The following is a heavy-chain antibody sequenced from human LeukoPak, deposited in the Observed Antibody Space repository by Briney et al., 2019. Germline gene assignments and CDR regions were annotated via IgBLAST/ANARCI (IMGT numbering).Heavy chain of an antibody. D-gene: IGHD2-2*01. CDR1: GFTFSSYS. J-gene: IGHJ4*02. Sequence: GGSLRLSCAASGFTFSSYSMNWVRQAPGKGLEWVSAISGSGYSTYYADSVKGRFTISRDNAKNSLYLQMNSLRDEDTAAYYCARSDCSSTSCYFSFDYWGQGTLVTVSS. V-gene: IGHV3-48*02. CDR2: ISGSGYST. CDR3: ARSDCSSTSCYFSFDY.